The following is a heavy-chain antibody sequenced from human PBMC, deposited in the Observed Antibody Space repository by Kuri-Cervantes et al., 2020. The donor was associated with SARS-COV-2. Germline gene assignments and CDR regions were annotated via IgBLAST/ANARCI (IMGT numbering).Heavy chain of an antibody. J-gene: IGHJ6*02. CDR1: GYTFTGYY. CDR2: INPNSGGT. Sequence: ASVTVSCKASGYTFTGYYMHWVRQAPGQGLEWMGWINPNSGGTNYAQKFQGWVTMTRDTSSTGYMELSRLRSDDPAVYYCARGMVRGLIQSYYYGMDVWGQGTTVTVSS. D-gene: IGHD3-10*01. CDR3: ARGMVRGLIQSYYYGMDV. V-gene: IGHV1-2*04.